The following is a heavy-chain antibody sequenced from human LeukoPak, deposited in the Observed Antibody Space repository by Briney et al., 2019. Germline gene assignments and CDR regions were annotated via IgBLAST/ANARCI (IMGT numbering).Heavy chain of an antibody. CDR3: ARSQSGVFDV. Sequence: GGSLRLSCVASGFTFSNYWMQWVRQVPGKGLVWVSRLNGDGTNIVYADSVKGRFTISRDNAENTLYLQMNSLRAEDTALYYCARSQSGVFDVWGQGTMVTVSS. D-gene: IGHD2-8*01. CDR2: LNGDGTNI. J-gene: IGHJ3*01. CDR1: GFTFSNYW. V-gene: IGHV3-74*01.